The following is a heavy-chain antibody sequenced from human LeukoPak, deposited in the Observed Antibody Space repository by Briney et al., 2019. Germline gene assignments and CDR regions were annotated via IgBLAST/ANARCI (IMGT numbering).Heavy chain of an antibody. Sequence: PGGSLRLSCAASGFSFSSYEMNWVRQVPGKGLVWVSRINPDGSITNYADSVKGRFTISRDNANNMLYLLMNSLRVDDTAVYYCVRALLGTSDYWGQGTLVTVSS. D-gene: IGHD7-27*01. V-gene: IGHV3-74*01. CDR2: INPDGSIT. CDR3: VRALLGTSDY. J-gene: IGHJ4*02. CDR1: GFSFSSYE.